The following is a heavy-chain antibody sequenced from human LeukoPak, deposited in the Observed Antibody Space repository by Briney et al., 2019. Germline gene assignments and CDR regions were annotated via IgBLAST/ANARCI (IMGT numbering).Heavy chain of an antibody. V-gene: IGHV3-21*01. J-gene: IGHJ4*02. D-gene: IGHD3-10*01. CDR3: ARDAGTMVRGVFDY. Sequence: GGSLRLSCAASGFSLSSYSMNWVRQAPGKGLEWVSSISSSSSYIYYADSVKGRFTISRDNAKNSLYLQMNSLRAEDTAVYYCARDAGTMVRGVFDYWGQGTLVTVSS. CDR1: GFSLSSYS. CDR2: ISSSSSYI.